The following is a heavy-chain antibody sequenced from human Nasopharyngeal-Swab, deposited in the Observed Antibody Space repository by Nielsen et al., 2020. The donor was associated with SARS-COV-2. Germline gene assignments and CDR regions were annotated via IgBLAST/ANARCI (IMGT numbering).Heavy chain of an antibody. CDR1: GGSISSSNW. CDR3: ARNTYYYDSSSYYPA. CDR2: IYHSGST. Sequence: SETLSLTCAVSGGSISSSNWWSWVRQPPGKGLEWIGEIYHSGSTNYNPSLKSRVTISVDKSKNQFSLKLSSVTAADTAVYYCARNTYYYDSSSYYPAWGQGTLVTVSS. D-gene: IGHD3-22*01. V-gene: IGHV4-4*02. J-gene: IGHJ5*02.